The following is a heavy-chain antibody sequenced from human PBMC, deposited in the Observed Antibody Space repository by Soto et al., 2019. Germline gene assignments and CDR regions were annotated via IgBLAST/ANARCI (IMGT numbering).Heavy chain of an antibody. Sequence: PSETLSLTCAVSGVSISSGGYCWSWIRQPPGKGLEWIGYIYHSGSTYYNPSLKSRVTISVDRSKNQFSLKLSSVTAADTAVYYCARVVYYYDSSGYSYYFDYWGQGTLVTVSS. CDR1: GVSISSGGYC. CDR2: IYHSGST. V-gene: IGHV4-30-2*01. D-gene: IGHD3-22*01. CDR3: ARVVYYYDSSGYSYYFDY. J-gene: IGHJ4*02.